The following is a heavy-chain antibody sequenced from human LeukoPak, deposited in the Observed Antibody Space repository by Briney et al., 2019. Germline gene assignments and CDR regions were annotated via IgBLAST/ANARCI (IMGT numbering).Heavy chain of an antibody. D-gene: IGHD1-26*01. Sequence: GASVKVSCKASGYTFTSYYMHWVRQAPGQGLEWMGWINPNSGGTNYAQKFQGRVTMTRDTSISTAYMELSRLRSDDTAVYYCARGGRMGIIVGATDNEIDYWGQGTLVTVSS. CDR1: GYTFTSYY. V-gene: IGHV1-2*02. J-gene: IGHJ4*02. CDR2: INPNSGGT. CDR3: ARGGRMGIIVGATDNEIDY.